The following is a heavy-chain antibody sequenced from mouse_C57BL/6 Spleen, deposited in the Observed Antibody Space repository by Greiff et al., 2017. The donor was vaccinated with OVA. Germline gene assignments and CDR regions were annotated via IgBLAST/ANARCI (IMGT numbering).Heavy chain of an antibody. V-gene: IGHV3-6*01. CDR2: ISYDGSN. CDR3: ARPVGY. Sequence: DVQLQESGPGLVKPSQSLSLTCSVTGYSITSGYYWNWIRQFPGNKLEWMGYISYDGSNNYNPSLKNRISITRDTSKNQFFLKLNSVTTEDTATYYCARPVGYWGQGTTLTVSS. CDR1: GYSITSGYY. J-gene: IGHJ2*01.